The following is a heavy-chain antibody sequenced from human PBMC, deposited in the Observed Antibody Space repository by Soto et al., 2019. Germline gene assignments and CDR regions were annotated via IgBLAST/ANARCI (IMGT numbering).Heavy chain of an antibody. CDR1: GGSFSGYY. CDR2: INHSGST. J-gene: IGHJ5*02. D-gene: IGHD6-13*01. V-gene: IGHV4-34*01. Sequence: QVQLQQWGAGLLKPSETLSLTCAVYGGSFSGYYWSWIRQPPGKGLEWIGEINHSGSTNYNPSLKSRVTISVDTSKNQFSLKLSSVTAADTAVYYCVRGSIAAAGNLNWFDPWGQGTLVTVSS. CDR3: VRGSIAAAGNLNWFDP.